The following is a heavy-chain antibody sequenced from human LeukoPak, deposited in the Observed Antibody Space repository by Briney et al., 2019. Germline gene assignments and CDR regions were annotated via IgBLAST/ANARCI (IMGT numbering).Heavy chain of an antibody. CDR2: IKQDGSEK. J-gene: IGHJ6*03. CDR3: AKDGDVLRFLERLPHYYYYYYMDV. V-gene: IGHV3-7*03. CDR1: GFTFSSYW. Sequence: PGGSLRLSCAASGFTFSSYWMSWVRQAPGKGLEWVANIKQDGSEKYYVDSVKGRFTISRDNAKNSLYLQMNSLRAEDTAVYYCAKDGDVLRFLERLPHYYYYYYMDVWGKGTTVTVSS. D-gene: IGHD3-3*01.